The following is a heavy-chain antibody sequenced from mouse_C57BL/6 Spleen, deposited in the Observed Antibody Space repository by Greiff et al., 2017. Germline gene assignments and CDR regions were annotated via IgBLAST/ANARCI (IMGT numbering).Heavy chain of an antibody. CDR3: SKHEATPMDY. V-gene: IGHV5-9*01. J-gene: IGHJ4*01. CDR2: ISGVGGNT. D-gene: IGHD3-2*02. CDR1: GFTFSSYT. Sequence: DVKLVESGGGLVKPGGSLKLSCEASGFTFSSYTMSWVRQTPEKRLEWVATISGVGGNTYYPDSVKGGFTNARDTAKNTPYLQMSRLRSADTALYYFSKHEATPMDYWGQGTSVTVSS.